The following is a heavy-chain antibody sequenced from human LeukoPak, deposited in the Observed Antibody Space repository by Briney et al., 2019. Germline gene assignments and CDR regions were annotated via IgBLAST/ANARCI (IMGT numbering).Heavy chain of an antibody. J-gene: IGHJ3*02. CDR3: AREYSGSASSFDI. V-gene: IGHV1-2*02. CDR1: GYTFTGYY. Sequence: GASVKVSCKASGYTFTGYYMHWVRQAPGQGLEWMGWINPNSGGTNYAQKFQGRVTMTRDTPISTAYMELSRLRSDDTAVYYCAREYSGSASSFDIWGQGTMVTVSS. CDR2: INPNSGGT. D-gene: IGHD1-26*01.